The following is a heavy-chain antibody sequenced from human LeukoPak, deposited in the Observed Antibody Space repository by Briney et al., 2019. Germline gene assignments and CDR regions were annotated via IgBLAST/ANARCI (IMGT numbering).Heavy chain of an antibody. Sequence: PSETLSLTCTVSGGSISSHYWSWIRQPPGKGLEWIGYIYYSGSTNYNPSLKSRVTISVDTSKNQFSLKLSSVTAADTAVYYCASSGYPEDAFDIWGQGQWSPSLQ. CDR1: GGSISSHY. CDR3: ASSGYPEDAFDI. V-gene: IGHV4-59*11. D-gene: IGHD3-22*01. CDR2: IYYSGST. J-gene: IGHJ3*02.